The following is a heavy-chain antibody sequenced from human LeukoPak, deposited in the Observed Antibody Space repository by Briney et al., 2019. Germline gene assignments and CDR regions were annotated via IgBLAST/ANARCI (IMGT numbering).Heavy chain of an antibody. V-gene: IGHV3-23*01. CDR1: GFTFSSYA. CDR2: ISGSGGST. D-gene: IGHD3-22*01. Sequence: GGSLRLSCAASGFTFSSYAMSWVRQAPGKGLEWVSAISGSGGSTYYADSVKGRFTISRDNSKSTLYLQMNSLRAEDTAVYYCAKDQPDYYDSSGYEYYFDYWGQGTLVTVSS. J-gene: IGHJ4*02. CDR3: AKDQPDYYDSSGYEYYFDY.